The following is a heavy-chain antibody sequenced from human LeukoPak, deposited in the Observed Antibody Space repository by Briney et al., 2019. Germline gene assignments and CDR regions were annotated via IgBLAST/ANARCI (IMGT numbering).Heavy chain of an antibody. CDR1: GFTFSSYE. V-gene: IGHV3-48*03. Sequence: GGSLRLSCAASGFTFSSYEMNWVRQAPGKGLEWVSYISSSGSTIYYADSVKGRFTISRDNAKNSLYLQMNSLRAEDTAVYYCAKDNYVLRFLEWLLSEGGFDYWGQGTLVTVSS. CDR3: AKDNYVLRFLEWLLSEGGFDY. J-gene: IGHJ4*02. CDR2: ISSSGSTI. D-gene: IGHD3-3*01.